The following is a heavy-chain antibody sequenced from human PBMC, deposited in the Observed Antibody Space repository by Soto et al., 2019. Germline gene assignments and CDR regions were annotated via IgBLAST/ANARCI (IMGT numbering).Heavy chain of an antibody. CDR3: ATGQWPPSRNYF. Sequence: ASVKVSCKASGDTFTSDDYYIHWVRQAPGQGLEWMGMIKPTGGSTSFAQRFQGRVTMTRDTSTSTVYMELSSLKSEDTAVYYCATGQWPPSRNYFWGQGTLVTV. CDR1: GDTFTSDDYY. J-gene: IGHJ4*02. CDR2: IKPTGGST. D-gene: IGHD6-19*01. V-gene: IGHV1-46*01.